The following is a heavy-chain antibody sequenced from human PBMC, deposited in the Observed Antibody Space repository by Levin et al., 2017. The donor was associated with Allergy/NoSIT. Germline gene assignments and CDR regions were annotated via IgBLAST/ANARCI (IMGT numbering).Heavy chain of an antibody. CDR1: GGSISSYY. J-gene: IGHJ4*02. CDR2: IYYSGST. CDR3: ARGNYGDYGIDYFDY. Sequence: SETLSLTCTVSGGSISSYYWSWIRQPPGKGLEWMGYIYYSGSTNYNPSLKSRVTISVDTSKNQFSLKLSSVTAADTAVYYCARGNYGDYGIDYFDYWGQGTLVTVSS. D-gene: IGHD4-17*01. V-gene: IGHV4-59*01.